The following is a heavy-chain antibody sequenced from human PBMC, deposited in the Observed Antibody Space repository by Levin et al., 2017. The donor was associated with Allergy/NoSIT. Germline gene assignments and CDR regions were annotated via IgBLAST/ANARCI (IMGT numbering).Heavy chain of an antibody. J-gene: IGHJ3*02. Sequence: LSLTCAASGFTFDDSAMHWVRQAPGKGLEWVSGISWNSGSIGYADSVKGQFTISRDNAKNSLYLQMNSLRTEDTALYYCARDNIGLPDAFDIWGQGTMVIVSS. D-gene: IGHD3-10*01. CDR2: ISWNSGSI. CDR1: GFTFDDSA. V-gene: IGHV3-9*01. CDR3: ARDNIGLPDAFDI.